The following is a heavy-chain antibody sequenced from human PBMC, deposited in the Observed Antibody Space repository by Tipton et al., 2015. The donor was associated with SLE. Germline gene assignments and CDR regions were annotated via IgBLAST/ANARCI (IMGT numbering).Heavy chain of an antibody. CDR1: GYSFYGYF. CDR2: INPNSGGT. CDR3: ARRRVGYFGAGRDDFGMDV. D-gene: IGHD3-16*01. V-gene: IGHV1-2*06. Sequence: QLVQSGPEVKKSGASVKVSCKASGYSFYGYFMHWVRQAPGQGLEWMGRINPNSGGTNYAQKFQGRVTMTSDTSISTAYMELSSLRSDDTALYYCARRRVGYFGAGRDDFGMDVWGQGTTVTVSS. J-gene: IGHJ6*02.